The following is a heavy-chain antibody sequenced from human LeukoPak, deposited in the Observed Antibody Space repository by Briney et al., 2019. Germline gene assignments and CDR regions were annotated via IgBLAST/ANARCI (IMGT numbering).Heavy chain of an antibody. V-gene: IGHV1-2*02. D-gene: IGHD3-22*01. Sequence: ASVTVSCKASGYTFTSYDINWVRQAPGQGLEWMGWINPNSGGTNYAQKFQGRVTMTRDTSISTAYMELSRLRSDDTAVYYCARVGHYDSSGYCFDYWGQGTLVTVSS. J-gene: IGHJ4*02. CDR3: ARVGHYDSSGYCFDY. CDR2: INPNSGGT. CDR1: GYTFTSYD.